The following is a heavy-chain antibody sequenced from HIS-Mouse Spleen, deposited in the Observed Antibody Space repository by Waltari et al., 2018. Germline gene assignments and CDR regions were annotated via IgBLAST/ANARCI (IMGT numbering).Heavy chain of an antibody. Sequence: EVQLLESGGGLVQPGGSLRLSCAASGFTFSSYAMSWVRQAPGKGLEWVSAVSGSGGSKYYADSVKGRFTISRDNSKNTLYLQMNSLRAEDTAVYYCANWVSSSWYGAEYFQHWGQGTLVTVSS. CDR2: VSGSGGSK. V-gene: IGHV3-23*01. CDR3: ANWVSSSWYGAEYFQH. D-gene: IGHD6-13*01. J-gene: IGHJ1*01. CDR1: GFTFSSYA.